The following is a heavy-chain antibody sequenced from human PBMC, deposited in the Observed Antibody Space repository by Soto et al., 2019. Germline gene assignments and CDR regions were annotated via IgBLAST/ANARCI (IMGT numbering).Heavy chain of an antibody. V-gene: IGHV4-39*01. J-gene: IGHJ5*02. Sequence: QLQLQESGPGLVKPSETLSLNCTVSGGSISNNNYYWDWIRRPPGKGLEWIGSIYYSGSTYYNPSRNCRVTMSKDTSKNQLSLKVGSVAVADAAVYYCAGRSPRMGYFGPWGQGTLVTVSS. CDR1: GGSISNNNYY. CDR3: AGRSPRMGYFGP. D-gene: IGHD3-10*01. CDR2: IYYSGST.